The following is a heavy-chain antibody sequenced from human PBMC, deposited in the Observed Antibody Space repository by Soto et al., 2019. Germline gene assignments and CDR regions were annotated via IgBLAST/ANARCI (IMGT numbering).Heavy chain of an antibody. CDR3: ARDRVIGTSYSDY. V-gene: IGHV4-34*01. J-gene: IGHJ4*02. CDR2: INHSGST. D-gene: IGHD1-7*01. Sequence: SETLSLTCAVYGGSFSGYYWSWIRQPPGKGLEWIGEINHSGSTNYNPSLKSRVTISVDTSKNQFSLKLSSVTAADTAVYYCARDRVIGTSYSDYWGQGILVTVSS. CDR1: GGSFSGYY.